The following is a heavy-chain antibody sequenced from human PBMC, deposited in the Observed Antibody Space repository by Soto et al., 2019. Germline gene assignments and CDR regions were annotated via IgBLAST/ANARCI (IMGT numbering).Heavy chain of an antibody. J-gene: IGHJ4*02. CDR3: VKDPTAQWLVLLYFDY. CDR2: ISGSGGST. V-gene: IGHV3-23*01. D-gene: IGHD6-19*01. Sequence: PGGSLRLSCAASGFTFSSYAMSWVRQAPGKGLEWVSAISGSGGSTYYADSVKGRFTISRDNSKNTLYLQMNSLRAEDTAVYYCVKDPTAQWLVLLYFDYWGQGTLVTVSS. CDR1: GFTFSSYA.